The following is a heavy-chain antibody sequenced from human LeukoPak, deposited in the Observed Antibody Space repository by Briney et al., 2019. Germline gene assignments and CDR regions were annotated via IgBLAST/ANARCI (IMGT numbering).Heavy chain of an antibody. D-gene: IGHD3-10*01. J-gene: IGHJ4*02. CDR3: ARDLLPYYYGSGSYPVYFDY. CDR1: GFTFSSYS. CDR2: ISSSSSYI. V-gene: IGHV3-21*01. Sequence: GGSLRLSCAASGFTFSSYSMNWVRQAPGKGLEWVSSISSSSSYIYYADSVKGRFTISRDNAKNSLYLQMNSLRAEDTAVYYCARDLLPYYYGSGSYPVYFDYWGQGTLVTVSS.